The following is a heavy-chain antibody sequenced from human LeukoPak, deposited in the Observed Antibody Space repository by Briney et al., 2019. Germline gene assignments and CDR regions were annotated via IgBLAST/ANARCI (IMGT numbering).Heavy chain of an antibody. CDR3: ARSIAAAGSDY. J-gene: IGHJ4*02. D-gene: IGHD6-13*01. CDR1: GYTFTGYY. Sequence: ASVKVSCKASGYTFTGYYMQWVRQAPGQGLEWMGWINPNSGGTNYAQKFQGRVTVTRDPSISTAYMELSRLRSDDTAVYYCARSIAAAGSDYWGQGTLVTVSS. V-gene: IGHV1-2*02. CDR2: INPNSGGT.